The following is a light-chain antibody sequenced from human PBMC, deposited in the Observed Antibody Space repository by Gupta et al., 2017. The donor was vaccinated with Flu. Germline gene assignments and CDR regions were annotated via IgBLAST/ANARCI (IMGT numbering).Light chain of an antibody. J-gene: IGLJ1*01. CDR2: DVS. Sequence: SDIGGYNYVSWYQQHPGKAPKLMIYDVSKRPSGVPDRFSGSKSGNTASLTISGLQAEDEADYYCCSFAGGFYVFGTGTKVTVL. CDR3: CSFAGGFYV. V-gene: IGLV2-11*01. CDR1: SDIGGYNY.